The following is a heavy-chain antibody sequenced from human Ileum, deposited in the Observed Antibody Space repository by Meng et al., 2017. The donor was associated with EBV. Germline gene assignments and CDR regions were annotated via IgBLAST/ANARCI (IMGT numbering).Heavy chain of an antibody. CDR3: GRDQGRELINH. V-gene: IGHV4-4*02. Sequence: DAGLALWTASGTLSLPCPVLWDSIVSDSWWSWVRQPPGKGLEWIGEVYHRGDTNYNPSLKSRVDISVDKSKNQFYLSLFSATAADTAVYYCGRDQGRELINHWGQGTLVTVSS. D-gene: IGHD1-7*01. CDR1: WDSIVSDSW. J-gene: IGHJ4*02. CDR2: VYHRGDT.